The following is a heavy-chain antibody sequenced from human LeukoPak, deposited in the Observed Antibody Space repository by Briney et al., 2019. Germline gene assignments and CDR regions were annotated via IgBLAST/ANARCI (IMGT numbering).Heavy chain of an antibody. V-gene: IGHV4-59*01. Sequence: SETLSLTCTVSGGSISSYYWSWIRLPPGKGLEWIGYLSKSGNTNYSPSLKSRVTIFGDTSKNQFFLKLSSVTAADTAVYYCARAVGSRHIVVVTAIPAYFDYWGQGTLVTVSS. J-gene: IGHJ4*02. D-gene: IGHD2-21*02. CDR1: GGSISSYY. CDR2: LSKSGNT. CDR3: ARAVGSRHIVVVTAIPAYFDY.